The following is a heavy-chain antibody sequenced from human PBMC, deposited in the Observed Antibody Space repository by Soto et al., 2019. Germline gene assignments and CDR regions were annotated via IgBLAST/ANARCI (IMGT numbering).Heavy chain of an antibody. V-gene: IGHV3-7*01. CDR1: GFTFSRYW. CDR2: IKHDGSET. CDR3: AKAGGSG. D-gene: IGHD3-10*01. J-gene: IGHJ3*01. Sequence: EVQLVESGGDLVQPGGSLRLSCAASGSSGFTFSRYWMTWVRQTPGKGLECVANIKHDGSETTYVDSVKGRFTISRDNARGALFLQMNSLRAEDTAVYSCAKAGGSGWCQGTMVTVSS.